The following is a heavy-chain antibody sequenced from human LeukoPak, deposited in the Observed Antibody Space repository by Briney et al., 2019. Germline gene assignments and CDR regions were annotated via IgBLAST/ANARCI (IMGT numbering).Heavy chain of an antibody. D-gene: IGHD6-13*01. CDR2: IIPIFGTA. Sequence: SVKVSCKASGGTFSSYAISWVRQAPGQGLEWMGGIIPIFGTANYAQKFQGRVTITADESTSTAYMELSSLRSEDTAVYYCASRIAAAVTPYYYYMDVWGKGTTVTVSS. CDR3: ASRIAAAVTPYYYYMDV. CDR1: GGTFSSYA. V-gene: IGHV1-69*01. J-gene: IGHJ6*03.